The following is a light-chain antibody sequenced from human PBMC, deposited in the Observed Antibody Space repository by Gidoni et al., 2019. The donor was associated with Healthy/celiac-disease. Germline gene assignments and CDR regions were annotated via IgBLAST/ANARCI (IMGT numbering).Light chain of an antibody. J-gene: IGLJ1*01. Sequence: YVLTQPPSVSVAPGKTARITCGGNNIGSKSVHWYQQKPGQAPVLFIYYDSDRPSGIPERFSGSNSGNTATLTISRVEAGDEADYYCQVWDSSSDPLVFGTGTKVTVL. CDR2: YDS. V-gene: IGLV3-21*04. CDR3: QVWDSSSDPLV. CDR1: NIGSKS.